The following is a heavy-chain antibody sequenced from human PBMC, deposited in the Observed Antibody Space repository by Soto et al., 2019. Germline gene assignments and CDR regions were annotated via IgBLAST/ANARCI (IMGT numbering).Heavy chain of an antibody. CDR2: IIPIFGTA. Sequence: VASVKVSCKASGGTFSSYAISWVRQAPGQGLEWMGGIIPIFGTANYAQKFQGRVTITADESTSTAYMELSSLRSEDTAVYYCARDLGDYGLSNWFDPWGQGTLVTVSS. V-gene: IGHV1-69*13. CDR1: GGTFSSYA. J-gene: IGHJ5*02. D-gene: IGHD4-17*01. CDR3: ARDLGDYGLSNWFDP.